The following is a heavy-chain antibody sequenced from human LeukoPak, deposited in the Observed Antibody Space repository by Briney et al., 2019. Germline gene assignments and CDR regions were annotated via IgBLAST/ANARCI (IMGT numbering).Heavy chain of an antibody. V-gene: IGHV1-8*01. CDR1: GYTFTSYD. CDR3: AKMDYYGSGGSDNWFDP. Sequence: ASVKVSCKASGYTFTSYDINWVRQATGQGPEWMGWMNPNSGNTGYAQKFQGRVTMTRNTSISTAYMELSSLRSEDTAVYYCAKMDYYGSGGSDNWFDPWGQGTLVTVSS. D-gene: IGHD3-22*01. CDR2: MNPNSGNT. J-gene: IGHJ5*02.